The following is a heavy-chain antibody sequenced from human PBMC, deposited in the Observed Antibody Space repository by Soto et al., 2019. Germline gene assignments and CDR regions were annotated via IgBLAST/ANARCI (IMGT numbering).Heavy chain of an antibody. CDR3: TGTIKGYGSSMHAFNI. CDR2: IKSKTDGGTT. D-gene: IGHD2-2*01. J-gene: IGHJ3*02. CDR1: GFTFSNAW. Sequence: GGSLRLSCAASGFTFSNAWMTWFRQAPGKGLEWVGRIKSKTDGGTTDYAVFVKGRFTISRDDSKKTLFLQMNSLKTEDTGVYYCTGTIKGYGSSMHAFNIWGQGTMVTVSS. V-gene: IGHV3-15*01.